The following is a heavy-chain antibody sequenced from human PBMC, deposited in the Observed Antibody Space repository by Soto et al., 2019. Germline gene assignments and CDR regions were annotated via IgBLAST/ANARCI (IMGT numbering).Heavy chain of an antibody. CDR1: GYTFTSYA. CDR3: ASVVPAAPYYFVYYVDV. D-gene: IGHD2-2*01. V-gene: IGHV1-3*01. Sequence: ASVKVSCKASGYTFTSYAMHWVRQAPGQRLEWMGWINAGNGNTKYSQKFQGRVTITRDTSASTAYMELSSLRSEDTAVYYCASVVPAAPYYFVYYVDVWGKGTTVTVCS. J-gene: IGHJ6*03. CDR2: INAGNGNT.